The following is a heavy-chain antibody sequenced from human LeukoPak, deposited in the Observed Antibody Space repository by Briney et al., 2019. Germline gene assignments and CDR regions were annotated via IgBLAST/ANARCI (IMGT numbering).Heavy chain of an antibody. CDR3: ASYSSGWARIYYFDY. J-gene: IGHJ4*02. D-gene: IGHD6-19*01. V-gene: IGHV4-31*03. CDR2: IYYSGST. Sequence: SETLSLTCTVSGGSISSGGYYWSWIRQHPGKGLEWIGYIYYSGSTYYNPSLKSRVTISVDMSKNQFSLKLSSVTAADTAVYYCASYSSGWARIYYFDYWGQGTLVTVSS. CDR1: GGSISSGGYY.